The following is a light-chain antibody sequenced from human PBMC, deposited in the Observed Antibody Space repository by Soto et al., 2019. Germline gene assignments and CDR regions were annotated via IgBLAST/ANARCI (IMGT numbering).Light chain of an antibody. V-gene: IGLV2-23*02. CDR1: SSDVGSYNL. CDR3: CSYAGRSTLDVV. Sequence: QSVLTQPASVSGSPGQSITISCTGTSSDVGSYNLVSWYQQHPGKAPKLLISEVSKRPSGVSNRFSGSKSGNTASLTISGLQAEDEADYYCCSYAGRSTLDVVFGGGTKLTVL. J-gene: IGLJ2*01. CDR2: EVS.